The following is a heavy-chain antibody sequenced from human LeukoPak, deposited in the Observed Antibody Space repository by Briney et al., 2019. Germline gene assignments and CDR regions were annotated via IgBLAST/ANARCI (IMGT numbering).Heavy chain of an antibody. CDR1: GYTFTSFS. J-gene: IGHJ4*02. CDR3: ARDSNVAYSSGWYPGY. V-gene: IGHV1-18*01. Sequence: TSVKVSCKASGYTFTSFSISRVRQAPGQGLEWMGWISANNGNTKYGQKLQGRVTVTTDTSTSTAYMELRSLRTDDTAVYYCARDSNVAYSSGWYPGYWGQGTLVTVSS. D-gene: IGHD6-19*01. CDR2: ISANNGNT.